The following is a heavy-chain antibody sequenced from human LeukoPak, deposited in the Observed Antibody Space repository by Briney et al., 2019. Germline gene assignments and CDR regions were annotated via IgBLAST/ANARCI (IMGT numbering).Heavy chain of an antibody. CDR2: ISWNSNTI. CDR1: GFTFADYG. J-gene: IGHJ4*02. CDR3: AKASSTSPDYYFDY. Sequence: GGSLRLSCAASGFTFADYGMHWVRQAPGKGLEWVSGISWNSNTIGYADSVKGRFTISRDNAKNSLYLQMNSLRAEDMALYYCAKASSTSPDYYFDYWGQGTLVTVSS. D-gene: IGHD2-2*01. V-gene: IGHV3-9*03.